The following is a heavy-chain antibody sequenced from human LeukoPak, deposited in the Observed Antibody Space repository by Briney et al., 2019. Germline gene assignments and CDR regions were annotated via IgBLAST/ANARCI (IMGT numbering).Heavy chain of an antibody. CDR3: ARDRGWNYALSILYYYYYMDV. CDR1: GFTLSSYS. Sequence: MPGGSLRLSCAASGFTLSSYSMNWVRQAPGKGLEWVSSISSSSSYIYYADSVKGRFTISRDNAKNSLYLQMNSLRAEDTAVYYCARDRGWNYALSILYYYYYMDVWGKGTTVTVSS. J-gene: IGHJ6*03. D-gene: IGHD1-7*01. CDR2: ISSSSSYI. V-gene: IGHV3-21*01.